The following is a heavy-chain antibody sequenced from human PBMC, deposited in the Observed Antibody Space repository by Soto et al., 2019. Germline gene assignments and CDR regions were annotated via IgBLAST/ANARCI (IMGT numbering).Heavy chain of an antibody. CDR3: ARQRPTDGRWEFANYYGMDV. D-gene: IGHD1-26*01. CDR1: GGSFSAYY. V-gene: IGHV4-34*12. CDR2: IIHSEST. Sequence: SETLSLTCAVYGGSFSAYYWSWVRRPPGKGLEWIGEIIHSESTKYNPSLKSRVTISVDTSKNQFSLKLSSVTAADTAVYYCARQRPTDGRWEFANYYGMDVWGQGTPVTVSS. J-gene: IGHJ6*02.